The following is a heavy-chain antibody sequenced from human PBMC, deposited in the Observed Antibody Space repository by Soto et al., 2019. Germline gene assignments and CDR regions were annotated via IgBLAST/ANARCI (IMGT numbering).Heavy chain of an antibody. D-gene: IGHD4-17*01. J-gene: IGHJ1*01. CDR2: ISPLKGRT. V-gene: IGHV1-18*04. CDR3: AMDYGDHPKYFKH. Sequence: QVQLVQSGPDLQRPGASMKVSCKASGYTFTSYGISWVRQAPGQGLEWMAWISPLKGRTQYSQKAQGRVTLSTDTSSNTAYMEMTTLRVDDTAVYYCAMDYGDHPKYFKHWGQGTLVTVS. CDR1: GYTFTSYG.